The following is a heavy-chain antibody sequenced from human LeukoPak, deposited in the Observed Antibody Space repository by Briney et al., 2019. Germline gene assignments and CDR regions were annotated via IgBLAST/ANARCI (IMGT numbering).Heavy chain of an antibody. CDR2: INSDGGST. D-gene: IGHD2-15*01. CDR1: GFPFSSYW. Sequence: GGSLRPSCAASGFPFSSYWMHWVRHAPGKGLVWVSRINSDGGSTNYADSVKGRFTMSRDNAKNTLYLQMNSLRAEDTAVYYCARAQVGAAPPYVDYWGQGTLVTVSS. CDR3: ARAQVGAAPPYVDY. J-gene: IGHJ4*02. V-gene: IGHV3-74*01.